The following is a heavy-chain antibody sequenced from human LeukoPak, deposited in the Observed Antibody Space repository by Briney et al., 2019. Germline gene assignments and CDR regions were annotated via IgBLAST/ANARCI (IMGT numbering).Heavy chain of an antibody. CDR3: ARSADQWLASPPGIP. J-gene: IGHJ5*02. V-gene: IGHV5-51*01. CDR2: IYPGDSDT. D-gene: IGHD6-19*01. Sequence: GESLKISCKGFGYSFTSYWIGWVRQMSGKGLEWMGIIYPGDSDTRYSPSFQGQVTISADKSISTAYLQWSSLKASDTAMYYCARSADQWLASPPGIPWGQGTLVTVSS. CDR1: GYSFTSYW.